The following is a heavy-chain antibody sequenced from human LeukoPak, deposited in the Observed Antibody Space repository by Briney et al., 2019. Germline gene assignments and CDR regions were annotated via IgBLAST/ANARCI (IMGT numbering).Heavy chain of an antibody. CDR1: GFTFSSYA. CDR3: AKDSSNWSFDY. D-gene: IGHD6-13*01. Sequence: GGSLRLSCAASGFTFSSYAMTWVRQAPGKGLEWVSSISGSGGSTYYADSVKGRFTISRDNSKNALYLQMNSLRAEDTAVYYCAKDSSNWSFDYWGQGTLVTVSS. CDR2: ISGSGGST. V-gene: IGHV3-23*01. J-gene: IGHJ4*02.